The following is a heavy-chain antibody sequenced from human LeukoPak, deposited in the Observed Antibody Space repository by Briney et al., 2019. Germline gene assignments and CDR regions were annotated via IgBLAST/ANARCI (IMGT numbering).Heavy chain of an antibody. Sequence: GGSLRLSCAASGFTFSSYSMNWVRQAPGKGLEWVSSISSSSSYIYYADSVKGRFTISRDNAKNSLYLQMNSLGAEDTAVYYCARGGIAVAGTVYWGQGTLVTVSS. J-gene: IGHJ4*02. CDR3: ARGGIAVAGTVY. V-gene: IGHV3-21*01. CDR2: ISSSSSYI. CDR1: GFTFSSYS. D-gene: IGHD6-19*01.